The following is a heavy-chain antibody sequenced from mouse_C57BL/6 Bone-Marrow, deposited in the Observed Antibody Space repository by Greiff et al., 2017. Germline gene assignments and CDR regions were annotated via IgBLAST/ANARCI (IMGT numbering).Heavy chain of an antibody. Sequence: EVMLVESGGGLVQPGGSLKLSCAASGFTFSDYYMYWVRQTPEKRLEWVAYISNGGGSTYYPDTVKGRFTISRDTAKNTLYLQMSRLKSEDTAMYYCARHGGYYAMDYWGQGTSVTVSS. V-gene: IGHV5-12*01. CDR2: ISNGGGST. J-gene: IGHJ4*01. CDR1: GFTFSDYY. CDR3: ARHGGYYAMDY.